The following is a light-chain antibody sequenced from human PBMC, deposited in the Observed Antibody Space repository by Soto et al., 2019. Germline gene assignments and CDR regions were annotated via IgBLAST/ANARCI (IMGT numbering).Light chain of an antibody. J-gene: IGKJ3*01. CDR1: QSVSSSY. CDR2: GVS. V-gene: IGKV3-20*01. Sequence: EIVLMQSPGTLSLFPGEIATLSCRASQSVSSSYLDWYQQKSGQAPRLLIYGVSGRATGIPDRFSGSGSGTDFTLTISRLEPEDFAVYYCQQYGSSIFTFGPGTKVDIK. CDR3: QQYGSSIFT.